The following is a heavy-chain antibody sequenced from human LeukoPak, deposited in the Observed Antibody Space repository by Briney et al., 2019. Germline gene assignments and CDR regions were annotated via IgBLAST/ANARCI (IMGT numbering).Heavy chain of an antibody. D-gene: IGHD1-26*01. CDR2: ISGSGGST. Sequence: GESLKISCQASGYTFAKYWIGWVRQMPGKGLEWVSAISGSGGSTYYADSVKGRFTISRDNSKNTLYLQMNSLRAEDTAVYYCAKDLVGATTEGYWGQGTLVTVSS. J-gene: IGHJ4*02. CDR1: GYTFAKYW. CDR3: AKDLVGATTEGY. V-gene: IGHV3-23*01.